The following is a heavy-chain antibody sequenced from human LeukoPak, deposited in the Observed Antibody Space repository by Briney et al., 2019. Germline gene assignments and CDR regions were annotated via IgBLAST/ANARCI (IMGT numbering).Heavy chain of an antibody. Sequence: GGSLRLSCVAPGFTLSSYVMSWVRPAPGKGLGRGSAISGSGGSTYYADSVKGRFSISRDNSKNTLYLQMNSLRAEDTAVYYCAKGIAYCSGDCYSFGDAFDIWGQGTMVTVSS. CDR3: AKGIAYCSGDCYSFGDAFDI. CDR1: GFTLSSYV. D-gene: IGHD2-21*02. V-gene: IGHV3-23*01. J-gene: IGHJ3*02. CDR2: ISGSGGST.